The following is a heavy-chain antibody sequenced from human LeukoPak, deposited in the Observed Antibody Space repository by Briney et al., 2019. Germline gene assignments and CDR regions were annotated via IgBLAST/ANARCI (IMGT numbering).Heavy chain of an antibody. J-gene: IGHJ3*02. CDR3: AREWNYYDSSGPDAFDI. D-gene: IGHD3-22*01. V-gene: IGHV1-18*01. CDR1: GYTFTSNG. CDR2: ISAYNGNT. Sequence: ASVKVSCKASGYTFTSNGISWVRQAPGQGLEWMGWISAYNGNTNYAQKLQGRVTMTTDTSTSTAYMELRSLRSDDTAVYYCAREWNYYDSSGPDAFDIWGQGTMVTVSS.